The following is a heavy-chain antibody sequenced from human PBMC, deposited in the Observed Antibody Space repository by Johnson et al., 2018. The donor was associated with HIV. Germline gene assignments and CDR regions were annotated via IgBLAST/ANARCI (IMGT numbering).Heavy chain of an antibody. D-gene: IGHD2-21*01. CDR2: IRYDGSNK. V-gene: IGHV3-30*02. CDR1: GFIFSSYD. Sequence: QVQLVESGGGVVRPGESLRLSCAASGFIFSSYDMHWVRQAPGKGLEWVAFIRYDGSNKYYVDSVKGRFTISRDNSKNTFYLQMNSLRGDDTAVYYCGRDRGFFSIRARGAFDIWGQGTMVTVSS. J-gene: IGHJ3*02. CDR3: GRDRGFFSIRARGAFDI.